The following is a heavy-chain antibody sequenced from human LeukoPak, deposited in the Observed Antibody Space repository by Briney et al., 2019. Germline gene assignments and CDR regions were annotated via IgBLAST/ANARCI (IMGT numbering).Heavy chain of an antibody. V-gene: IGHV3-53*01. D-gene: IGHD3-22*01. J-gene: IGHJ4*02. CDR3: ARSGGYPYYFDY. CDR1: GFIFDNFG. Sequence: PGGSLRPSCAASGFIFDNFGMSWVRQAPGKGLEWVSVIYSGGSTYYADSVKGRFTISRDNSKNTLYLQMNSLRAEDTAVYYCARSGGYPYYFDYWGQGTLVTVSS. CDR2: IYSGGST.